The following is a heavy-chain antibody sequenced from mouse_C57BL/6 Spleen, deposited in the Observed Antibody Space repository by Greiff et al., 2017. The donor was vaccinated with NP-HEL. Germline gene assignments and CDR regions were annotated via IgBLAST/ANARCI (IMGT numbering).Heavy chain of an antibody. CDR3: ARSPIKRYFDY. CDR1: GYTFTDYY. Sequence: EVQLQQSGPVLVKPGASVKMSCKASGYTFTDYYMNWVKQSHGKSLEWIGVINPYNGGTSYNQKFKGKATLTVDKSSSTAYMELNSLTSEDSAVYYCARSPIKRYFDYWGQGTTLTVSS. CDR2: INPYNGGT. J-gene: IGHJ2*01. D-gene: IGHD1-1*01. V-gene: IGHV1-19*01.